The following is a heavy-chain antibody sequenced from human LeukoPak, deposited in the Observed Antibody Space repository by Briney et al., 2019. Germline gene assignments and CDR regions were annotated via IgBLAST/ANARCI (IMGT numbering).Heavy chain of an antibody. CDR1: GYTLTSYG. J-gene: IGHJ6*03. CDR3: ARAVEAIFGVVEPYYYYMDV. V-gene: IGHV1-18*01. D-gene: IGHD3-3*01. Sequence: ASVKVSCKASGYTLTSYGISWVRQAPGQGLDWMGWISAYNSNTNYAHKLQGRVTMTTDPSTSTAYMELRSLRSDDTAVYYCARAVEAIFGVVEPYYYYMDVWGKGTTVTVSS. CDR2: ISAYNSNT.